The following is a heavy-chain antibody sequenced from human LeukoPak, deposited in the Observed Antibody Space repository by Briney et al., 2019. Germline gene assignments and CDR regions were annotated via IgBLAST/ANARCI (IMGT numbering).Heavy chain of an antibody. CDR1: GYTFTSYD. J-gene: IGHJ5*02. D-gene: IGHD2-15*01. V-gene: IGHV1-8*01. CDR2: MNPNSGNT. CDR3: ARVGLGYCSGGSCYGDWFDP. Sequence: ASVKVSCKASGYTFTSYDINWVRQATGQGLEWTGWMNPNSGNTGYAQKFQGRVTMTRNTSISTAYMELSSLRSEDTAVYYCARVGLGYCSGGSCYGDWFDPWGQGTLATVSS.